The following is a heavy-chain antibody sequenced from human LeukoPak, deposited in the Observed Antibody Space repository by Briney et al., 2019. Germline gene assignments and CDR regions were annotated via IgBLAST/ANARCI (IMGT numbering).Heavy chain of an antibody. CDR3: ARHRSWNDANAFDI. CDR2: IYYSGST. CDR1: GGSISSADYY. J-gene: IGHJ3*02. V-gene: IGHV4-61*08. Sequence: SQTLSLTCTVSGGSISSADYYWTWIRQPPGKGLEWIGYIYYSGSTNYNPSLKSRVTISVDTSKNQFSLKLSSVTAADTAVYYCARHRSWNDANAFDIWGQGTMVTVSS. D-gene: IGHD1-1*01.